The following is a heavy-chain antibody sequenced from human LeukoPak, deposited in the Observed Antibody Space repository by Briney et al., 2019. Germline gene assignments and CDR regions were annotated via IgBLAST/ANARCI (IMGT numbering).Heavy chain of an antibody. CDR3: ARVVPGTGFFY. Sequence: PGGSLRLSCAASGFTLSSYTMNWVRQAPGEGLGWVSSISSSSSHIYYADSAKGRFTISRDNAKNSLYLQMNSLRAEDTAVYYCARVVPGTGFFYWGQGTLVTVSS. V-gene: IGHV3-21*01. CDR1: GFTLSSYT. CDR2: ISSSSSHI. J-gene: IGHJ4*02. D-gene: IGHD2-8*02.